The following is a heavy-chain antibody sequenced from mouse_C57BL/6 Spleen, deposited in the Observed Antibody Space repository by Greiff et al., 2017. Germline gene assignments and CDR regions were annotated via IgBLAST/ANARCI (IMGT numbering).Heavy chain of an antibody. V-gene: IGHV5-16*01. CDR2: INYDGSST. J-gene: IGHJ1*03. CDR3: ARAYSDYGYFDV. CDR1: GFTFSDYY. D-gene: IGHD2-12*01. Sequence: EVLLVESEGGLVQPGSSMKLSCTASGFTFSDYYMAWVRQVPEKGLEWVANINYDGSSTYYLDSLKSRFIISRDNAKNILYLQMSSLKSEDTATYYCARAYSDYGYFDVWGTGTTVTVSS.